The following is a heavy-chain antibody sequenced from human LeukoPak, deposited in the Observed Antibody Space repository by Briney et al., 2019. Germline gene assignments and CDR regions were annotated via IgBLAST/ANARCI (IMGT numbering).Heavy chain of an antibody. J-gene: IGHJ4*02. CDR2: ISSSSSYI. V-gene: IGHV3-21*01. CDR3: ARGYCSGGSCYGGFDY. CDR1: GFTFSSYS. D-gene: IGHD2-15*01. Sequence: GGSLRLSCAASGFTFSSYSMNWVRHAPGKGLEWVSSISSSSSYIYYADSVKGRFTISRDNAKNSLYLQMNSLRAEDTAVYYCARGYCSGGSCYGGFDYWGQGTLVTVSS.